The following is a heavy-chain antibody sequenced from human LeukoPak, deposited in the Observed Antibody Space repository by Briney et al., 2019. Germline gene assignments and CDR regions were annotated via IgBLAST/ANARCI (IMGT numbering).Heavy chain of an antibody. V-gene: IGHV1-69*13. Sequence: SVKVSCKASGGTFSSYAISWVRQAPGQGLEWMGGIIPIFGTANYAQKFQGRVTITADESTSTAYMELSSLRSEDTAVYYCAREGAAAIYGMDVWGQGTTVTVSS. CDR3: AREGAAAIYGMDV. J-gene: IGHJ6*02. D-gene: IGHD6-13*01. CDR2: IIPIFGTA. CDR1: GGTFSSYA.